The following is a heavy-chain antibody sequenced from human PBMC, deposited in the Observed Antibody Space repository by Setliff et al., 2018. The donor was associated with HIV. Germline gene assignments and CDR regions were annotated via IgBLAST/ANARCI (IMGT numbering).Heavy chain of an antibody. Sequence: SETLSLTCTVSGGSMNSHYWSWIRQSPGRGLEWIGYIYYSVSTKYNPSLKSRVSMSIDTSKNQFSLKMSSVTAADTAVYYCARGVVDYDFWSGSGDYYYMDVWGKGTTVNVSS. J-gene: IGHJ6*03. D-gene: IGHD3-3*01. V-gene: IGHV4-59*11. CDR3: ARGVVDYDFWSGSGDYYYMDV. CDR1: GGSMNSHY. CDR2: IYYSVST.